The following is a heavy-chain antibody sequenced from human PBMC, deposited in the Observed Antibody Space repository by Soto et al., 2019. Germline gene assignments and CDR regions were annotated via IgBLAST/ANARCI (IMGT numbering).Heavy chain of an antibody. Sequence: DSVKGSCKASGYTFTSYARHWVRQAPGQRLEWMGWINAGNGNTKYSQKFQGRVTITRDTSASTAYMELSSLRSEDTAVYYCARDQIVVVPAAMTAVHYYMDVWGKGTTVTVSS. V-gene: IGHV1-3*01. CDR3: ARDQIVVVPAAMTAVHYYMDV. CDR2: INAGNGNT. J-gene: IGHJ6*03. CDR1: GYTFTSYA. D-gene: IGHD2-2*01.